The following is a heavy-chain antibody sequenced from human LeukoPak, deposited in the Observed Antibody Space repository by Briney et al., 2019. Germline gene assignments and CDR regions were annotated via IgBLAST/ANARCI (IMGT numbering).Heavy chain of an antibody. CDR1: GGSISPYF. CDR2: IYYGGST. CDR3: ARQDYDYAWGTYRQLDY. D-gene: IGHD3-16*02. J-gene: IGHJ4*02. Sequence: SETLSLTCTVSGGSISPYFWSWIRQPPGKGLEWIGYIYYGGSTKYNPSLKSRVTISVDTSKNQFSLKLSSVTAADTAVYFCARQDYDYAWGTYRQLDYWGQGTLVTVSS. V-gene: IGHV4-59*08.